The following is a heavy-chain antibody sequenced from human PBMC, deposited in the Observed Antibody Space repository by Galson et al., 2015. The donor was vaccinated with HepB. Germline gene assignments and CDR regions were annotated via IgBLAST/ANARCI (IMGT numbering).Heavy chain of an antibody. CDR1: GGSISSSSYY. CDR3: ARHLYWKGYSSGWYSRGLYKGPELPENDY. Sequence: SETLSLTCTVSGGSISSSSYYWGWIRQPPGKGLEWIGRIYYSGSTYYNPSLKSRVTISVDTSKNQFSLKLSSVTAADTAVYYCARHLYWKGYSSGWYSRGLYKGPELPENDYWGQGTLVTVSS. V-gene: IGHV4-39*01. J-gene: IGHJ4*02. CDR2: IYYSGST. D-gene: IGHD6-19*01.